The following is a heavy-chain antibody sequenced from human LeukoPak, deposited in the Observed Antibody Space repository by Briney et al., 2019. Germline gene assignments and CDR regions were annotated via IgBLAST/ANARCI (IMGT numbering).Heavy chain of an antibody. Sequence: PSETLSLTCAVYGGSFSGYYWSWIRQPPGKGLEWIGEINHSGSTNYNPSLKSRVTIPVDTSKNQFSLKLSSVTAADTAVYYCAGLDYGDYGFAYYFDYWGQGTLVTVSS. CDR3: AGLDYGDYGFAYYFDY. V-gene: IGHV4-34*01. J-gene: IGHJ4*02. CDR1: GGSFSGYY. D-gene: IGHD4-17*01. CDR2: INHSGST.